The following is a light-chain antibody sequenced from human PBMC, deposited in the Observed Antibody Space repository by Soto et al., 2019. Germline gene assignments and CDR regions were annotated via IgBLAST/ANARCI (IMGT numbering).Light chain of an antibody. CDR3: QHYNNARCT. CDR2: KAS. Sequence: DIQMTQSPSTLSASVGDRVTITCRASQSISSWLAWYQQKPGKAPKLLIYKASSLESGVPSRFSGSGSGTECTLTISSLQADDFATYSCQHYNNARCTFGQGTKLEIK. CDR1: QSISSW. J-gene: IGKJ2*02. V-gene: IGKV1-5*03.